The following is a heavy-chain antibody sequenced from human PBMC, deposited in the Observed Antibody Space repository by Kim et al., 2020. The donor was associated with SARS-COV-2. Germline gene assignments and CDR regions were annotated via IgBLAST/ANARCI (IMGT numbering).Heavy chain of an antibody. Sequence: SETLSLTCTVSGGSISSSSYYWGWIRQPPGKGLEWIGSIYYSGSTYYNPSLKSRDTISVDTSKNQFSLKLSSVTAADTAVYYCARHSPGGSGWYPAPDYWGQGTLVTVSS. J-gene: IGHJ4*02. CDR2: IYYSGST. V-gene: IGHV4-39*01. CDR1: GGSISSSSYY. D-gene: IGHD6-19*01. CDR3: ARHSPGGSGWYPAPDY.